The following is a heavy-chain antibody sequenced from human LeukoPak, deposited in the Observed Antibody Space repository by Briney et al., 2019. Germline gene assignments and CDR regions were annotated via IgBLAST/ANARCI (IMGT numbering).Heavy chain of an antibody. CDR3: ATSAWYLDY. J-gene: IGHJ4*02. CDR1: GFSFSDAW. CDR2: IKQDGSEK. Sequence: PGGSHRLSCAVSGFSFSDAWMSWVRQAPGKGLEWVANIKQDGSEKYYVDSLKGRFTISRDKAKNSLYLQMNSLRAEDTAVYYCATSAWYLDYWGQGTLVTVSS. V-gene: IGHV3-7*01. D-gene: IGHD6-19*01.